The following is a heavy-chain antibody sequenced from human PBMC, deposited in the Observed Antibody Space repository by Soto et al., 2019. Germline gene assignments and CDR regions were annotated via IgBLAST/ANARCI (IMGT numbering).Heavy chain of an antibody. CDR1: GDSIGRFY. J-gene: IGHJ6*02. Sequence: QVQLHESGPGLVKPSETLSLTCNVSGDSIGRFYWSWIRQSAEKGLEWIGRIYSTGGTAYNPALKGRIAISLDRSNNHVSLEMNSVPAADTAVYFCARDLSGTGLDIWGRGTRVTVSS. D-gene: IGHD1-26*01. CDR3: ARDLSGTGLDI. CDR2: IYSTGGT. V-gene: IGHV4-4*07.